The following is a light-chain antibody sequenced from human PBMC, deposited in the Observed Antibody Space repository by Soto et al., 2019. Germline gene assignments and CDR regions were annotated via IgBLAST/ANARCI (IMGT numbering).Light chain of an antibody. CDR1: QSVSSNY. Sequence: EIVLTQSPGTLSLSPGERATLSCRASQSVSSNYLAWYQQKPGQAPRLLIYRASSRATGIPDRFSGSGSGTDFTLTISRLEPEDFAVYYCQQYGSSYTFGQGTKLEI. V-gene: IGKV3-20*01. J-gene: IGKJ2*01. CDR3: QQYGSSYT. CDR2: RAS.